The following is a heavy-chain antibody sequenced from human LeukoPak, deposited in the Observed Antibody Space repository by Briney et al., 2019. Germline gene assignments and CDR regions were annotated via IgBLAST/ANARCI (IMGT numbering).Heavy chain of an antibody. CDR1: GGSLSRYN. CDR2: IYSSESI. CDR3: ARENSDKLFDS. J-gene: IGHJ4*02. V-gene: IGHV4-4*07. Sequence: SESLSLTCTVSGGSLSRYNWGWIRQPAGKELEWIGRIYSSESINYNPSLKSRVTMSIDTSKNQFSLKLRSVTAADTAVYYCARENSDKLFDSWGQGTLVTVSS.